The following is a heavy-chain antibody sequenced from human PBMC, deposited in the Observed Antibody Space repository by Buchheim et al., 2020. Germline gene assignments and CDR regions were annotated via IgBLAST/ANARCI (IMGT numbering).Heavy chain of an antibody. CDR3: ARELDTPPMFDY. J-gene: IGHJ4*02. Sequence: QVLLVQSETEVKKAGASVNISCKASGYNFRDHDIHWVRQAPGLGLEWMGWINPGTGSTKYSHRFQGRVAFSRDSSATTVFLDFSSLRSEDTAVYYCARELDTPPMFDYWGPGTL. V-gene: IGHV1-3*01. CDR1: GYNFRDHD. D-gene: IGHD5-18*01. CDR2: INPGTGST.